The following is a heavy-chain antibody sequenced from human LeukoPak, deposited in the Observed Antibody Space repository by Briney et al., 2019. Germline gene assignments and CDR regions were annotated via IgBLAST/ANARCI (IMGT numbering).Heavy chain of an antibody. J-gene: IGHJ4*02. CDR1: GGSISSYY. Sequence: SETLSLTCTVSGGSISSYYGSWIRHPPGKRPEWIGYIYYSGMTNYNPSLKSRVTISVETSKNQFSLKLSSVTAADTAVYYCARAPGFSSGWWDYWGRGALVTVSS. D-gene: IGHD6-19*01. CDR2: IYYSGMT. V-gene: IGHV4-59*01. CDR3: ARAPGFSSGWWDY.